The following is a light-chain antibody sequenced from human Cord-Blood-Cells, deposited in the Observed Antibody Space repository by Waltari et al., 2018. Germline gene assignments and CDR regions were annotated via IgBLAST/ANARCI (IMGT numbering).Light chain of an antibody. V-gene: IGKV1-39*01. CDR3: QQSYSTPLYS. J-gene: IGKJ2*03. Sequence: DIQMTQSTSSLSASVGARVTITCRARQSISSYLNGYQQKPGKARKLLSYAASSLQSGVPSRFSGSGSGTDFTLTISSLQPEYFATYYGQQSYSTPLYSFGQVTKLEIK. CDR2: AAS. CDR1: QSISSY.